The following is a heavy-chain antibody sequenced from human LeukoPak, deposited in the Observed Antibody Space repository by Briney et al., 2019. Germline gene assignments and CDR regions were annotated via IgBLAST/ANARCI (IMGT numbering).Heavy chain of an antibody. V-gene: IGHV3-33*06. CDR2: IWYDGSNK. CDR1: GFTFSSYG. CDR3: AKENSYPYYYMDV. Sequence: GGSLRLSCAASGFTFSSYGMHWVRQAPGKGLEWVAVIWYDGSNKYYADSVKGRFTIPRDNSKNTLYLQMNSLRAEDTAVYYCAKENSYPYYYMDVWGKGTTVTVSS. D-gene: IGHD5-18*01. J-gene: IGHJ6*03.